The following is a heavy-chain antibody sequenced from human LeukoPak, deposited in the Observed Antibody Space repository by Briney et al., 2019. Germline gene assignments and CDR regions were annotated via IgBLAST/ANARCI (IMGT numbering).Heavy chain of an antibody. Sequence: PSETLSLTCTVSGDSINSGYYRSWIRQHPGKGLEWVGNIWHSGSTSYNPSLKGRTPISVDTSKNQFSLKLSSVTAADTAVYYCARDRRYYDSSDYLRGDFDYWGQGTLVTASS. J-gene: IGHJ4*02. CDR1: GDSINSGYY. V-gene: IGHV4-31*03. CDR3: ARDRRYYDSSDYLRGDFDY. CDR2: IWHSGST. D-gene: IGHD3-22*01.